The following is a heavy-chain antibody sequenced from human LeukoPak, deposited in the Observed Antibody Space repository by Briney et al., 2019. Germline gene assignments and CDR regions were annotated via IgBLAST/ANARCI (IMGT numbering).Heavy chain of an antibody. D-gene: IGHD3-16*02. CDR1: GYSFTSYW. V-gene: IGHV5-10-1*01. CDR2: IDPSDSYT. J-gene: IGHJ4*02. CDR3: ASGSWSELGELSSNFDY. Sequence: NPGESLKISCKGSGYSFTSYWISWVRQMPGKGLEWMGRIDPSDSYTNYSPSFQGHVTISAGKSISTAYLQWSSLKASDTAMYYCASGSWSELGELSSNFDYWGQGTLVTVSS.